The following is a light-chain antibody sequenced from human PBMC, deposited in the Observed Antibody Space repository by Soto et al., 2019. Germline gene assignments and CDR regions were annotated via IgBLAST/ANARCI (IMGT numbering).Light chain of an antibody. CDR2: GAS. V-gene: IGKV3-20*01. J-gene: IGKJ3*01. CDR3: QQYDRSPLA. Sequence: EIVLTQSPGTLSLSPGERATLSCRASQSVSSSYLAWYQQKPGQAPRLLIYGASSRTTGIPDRFSGSGSRTDFTLTISRLEPEDFAVYYCQQYDRSPLAFGPGTKVDIK. CDR1: QSVSSSY.